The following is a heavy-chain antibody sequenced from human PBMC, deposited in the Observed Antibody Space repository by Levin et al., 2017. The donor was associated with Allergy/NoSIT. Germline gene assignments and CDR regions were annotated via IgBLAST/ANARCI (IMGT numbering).Heavy chain of an antibody. CDR3: ARRSRNGDDWYFDL. D-gene: IGHD7-27*01. J-gene: IGHJ2*01. CDR2: VHGSGST. CDR1: GDSISTATYY. Sequence: LRLSCTVSGDSISTATYYWSWFRQAAGKGLEWIGRVHGSGSTNYNPSLKSRATISVDTSKNQFSLKLSSVTAADTAVYYCARRSRNGDDWYFDLWGRGTLVTVSS. V-gene: IGHV4-61*02.